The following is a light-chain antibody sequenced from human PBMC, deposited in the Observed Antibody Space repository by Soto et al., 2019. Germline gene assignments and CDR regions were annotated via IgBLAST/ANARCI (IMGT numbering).Light chain of an antibody. V-gene: IGLV2-14*01. Sequence: QSALTQPASVSGSPGQSITISCTGTSSDVGGYNYVSRYQQHPGKAPKLMIYGVSNRPSGVSNRFSGSKSGNTASLTISGLQAEDEADYYCSSSTSSGTLYVFGTGTKVTVL. CDR3: SSSTSSGTLYV. J-gene: IGLJ1*01. CDR2: GVS. CDR1: SSDVGGYNY.